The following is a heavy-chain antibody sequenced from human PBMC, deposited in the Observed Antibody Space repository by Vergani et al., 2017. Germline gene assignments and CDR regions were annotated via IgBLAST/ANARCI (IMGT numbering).Heavy chain of an antibody. D-gene: IGHD3-10*01. Sequence: QVQLQESGPGLVKPSQTLSLTCTVSGGSISSGGYYWSWIRQPAGKGLEWIGRIYTSGSTNYNPSLKSRVTMSVDTSKNQFSLKLSSVTAADTAVYYCARELTWFGEEPWYFDLWGRGTLVTVSS. CDR1: GGSISSGGYY. CDR3: ARELTWFGEEPWYFDL. V-gene: IGHV4-61*02. CDR2: IYTSGST. J-gene: IGHJ2*01.